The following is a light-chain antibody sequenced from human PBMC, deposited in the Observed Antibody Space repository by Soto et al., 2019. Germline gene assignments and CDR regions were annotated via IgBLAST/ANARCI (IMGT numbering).Light chain of an antibody. CDR3: NSYTTSGSLYV. CDR1: SSDIGGYDY. Sequence: QSVVTQPASVCGSPGQSITISCTGTSSDIGGYDYVSWYQQYPGKAPKLMIYDVSNRPSGVSDRFSGSKSANTASLTISGLQAEDEADYYCNSYTTSGSLYVFGTGTKVTVL. V-gene: IGLV2-14*01. CDR2: DVS. J-gene: IGLJ1*01.